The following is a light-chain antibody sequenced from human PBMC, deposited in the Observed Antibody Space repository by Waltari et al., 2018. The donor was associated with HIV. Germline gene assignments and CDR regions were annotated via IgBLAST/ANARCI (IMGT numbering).Light chain of an antibody. CDR3: SSFVDRDGFYVL. CDR1: NNATGTYYY. CDR2: EVT. V-gene: IGLV2-8*01. Sequence: SALTQPPSASGSPGPSVPLSCTGSNNATGTYYYASWYQVHPGTAPKLVISEVTKRPSGVSDRFSGSTSANTAFLTVSGLQSEDEADYYCSSFVDRDGFYVLFGGGTRLTVL. J-gene: IGLJ2*01.